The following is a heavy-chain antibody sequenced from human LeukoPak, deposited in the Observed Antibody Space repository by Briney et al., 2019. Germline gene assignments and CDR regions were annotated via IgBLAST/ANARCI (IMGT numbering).Heavy chain of an antibody. V-gene: IGHV4-39*07. CDR3: ARGPYSYDSSGAFDI. CDR2: IYYSGST. D-gene: IGHD3-22*01. J-gene: IGHJ3*02. Sequence: PSETLSLTCAVSGGSISSSSYYWGWIRQPPGMGLVWIGSIYYSGSTYYNPSLKSRVTISVDTSKNQFSLKLSSVTAADTAVYFCARGPYSYDSSGAFDIWGQGTMVTVSS. CDR1: GGSISSSSYY.